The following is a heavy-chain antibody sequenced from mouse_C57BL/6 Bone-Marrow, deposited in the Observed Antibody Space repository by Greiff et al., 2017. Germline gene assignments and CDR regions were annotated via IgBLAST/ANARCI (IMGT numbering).Heavy chain of an antibody. CDR1: GFTFTDYY. Sequence: VQLQQSGPELVKPGASVKISCKASGFTFTDYYMNWVQQSHGKSLEWIGGINHNTGGSSYDQKFKGKATLTVDKSSSTAYMELRSLTSEDSAVYYCARGLYGSSLGYFDGWGTGTTVTVSS. V-gene: IGHV1-26*01. D-gene: IGHD1-1*01. CDR3: ARGLYGSSLGYFDG. CDR2: INHNTGGS. J-gene: IGHJ1*03.